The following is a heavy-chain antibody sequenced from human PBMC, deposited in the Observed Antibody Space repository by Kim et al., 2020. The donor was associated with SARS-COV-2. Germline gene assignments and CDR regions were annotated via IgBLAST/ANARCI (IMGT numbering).Heavy chain of an antibody. D-gene: IGHD3-16*01. CDR3: ARLARENVWGRPRYYFDY. Sequence: EWIGSIYYSGSTYYNPALKSRVTISVDTSKNQFSLKLSSVTAADTAVYYCARLARENVWGRPRYYFDYWGQGTLVTVSS. V-gene: IGHV4-39*01. J-gene: IGHJ4*02. CDR2: IYYSGST.